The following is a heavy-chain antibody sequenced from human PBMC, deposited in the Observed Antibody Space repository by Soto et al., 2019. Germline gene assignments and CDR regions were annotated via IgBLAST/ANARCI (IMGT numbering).Heavy chain of an antibody. CDR2: IYYSGST. CDR3: ARNSRLLRFLEWLPYYGMDV. Sequence: SETLSLTCTVSGGSISSYYWSWIRQPPGKGLEWIGYIYYSGSTNYNPSLKSRVTISVDTSKNQFSLKLSSVTAADTAVYYCARNSRLLRFLEWLPYYGMDVWGQGTTVTVS. D-gene: IGHD3-3*01. J-gene: IGHJ6*02. V-gene: IGHV4-59*12. CDR1: GGSISSYY.